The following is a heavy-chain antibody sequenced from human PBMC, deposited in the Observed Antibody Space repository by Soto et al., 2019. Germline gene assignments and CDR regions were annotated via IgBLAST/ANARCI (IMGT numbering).Heavy chain of an antibody. D-gene: IGHD3-3*01. V-gene: IGHV4-34*01. J-gene: IGHJ6*03. Sequence: SETLSLTCAVYGGSFSGYYWSWIRQPPGKGLEWIGEINHSGSTNYNPSLKSRVTISVETSKNQFSLKLSSVTAADTAVYYCARGPIFGVVYYYYYMDVWGKGTTVTVSS. CDR2: INHSGST. CDR1: GGSFSGYY. CDR3: ARGPIFGVVYYYYYMDV.